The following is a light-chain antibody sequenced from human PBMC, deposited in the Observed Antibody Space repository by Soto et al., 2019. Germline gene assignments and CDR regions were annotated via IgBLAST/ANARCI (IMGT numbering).Light chain of an antibody. CDR1: QSISSN. Sequence: EIVMTQSPATLSVSPGERATLSCRASQSISSNLAWYQQKPGQAPRLLIYGTSTRATAIPARFSGSGSGTEFTLTSTSLQAEDSAVYYCQQYKTLITFGQGTRLEIK. CDR2: GTS. CDR3: QQYKTLIT. V-gene: IGKV3-15*01. J-gene: IGKJ5*01.